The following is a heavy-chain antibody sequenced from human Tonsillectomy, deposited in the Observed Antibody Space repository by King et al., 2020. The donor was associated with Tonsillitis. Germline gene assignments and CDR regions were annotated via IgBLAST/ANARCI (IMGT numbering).Heavy chain of an antibody. CDR2: ISSSSSYI. J-gene: IGHJ6*02. CDR3: ARTRDDYGAEVGYYGMDV. V-gene: IGHV3-21*01. Sequence: VQLVESGGGLVKPGGSLRLSCAASGFTFSSYSMNWVRQAPGKGLEWVSSISSSSSYIYYADSVKGRFTISRDNAKNSLYLQMNSLRAEDTAVYYCARTRDDYGAEVGYYGMDVWGQGTTVTVSS. D-gene: IGHD4-17*01. CDR1: GFTFSSYS.